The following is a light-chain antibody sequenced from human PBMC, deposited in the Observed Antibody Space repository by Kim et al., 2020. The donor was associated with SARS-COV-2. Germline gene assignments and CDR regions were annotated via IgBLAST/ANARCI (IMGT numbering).Light chain of an antibody. CDR3: NSRDSSGNHLV. CDR2: GKN. V-gene: IGLV3-19*01. Sequence: LGQTVKIACQGEILRSYYASWYEQRPRQATVLVIYGKNNRPSEIPDRFSGSSSGNTASLTITGAEAEDEADYYCNSRDSSGNHLVFGGGTQLTVL. J-gene: IGLJ2*01. CDR1: ILRSYY.